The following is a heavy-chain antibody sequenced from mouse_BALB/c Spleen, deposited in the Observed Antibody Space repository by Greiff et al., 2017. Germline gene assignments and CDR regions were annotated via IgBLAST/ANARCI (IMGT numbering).Heavy chain of an antibody. CDR1: GFAFSSYD. CDR2: ISSGGRST. V-gene: IGHV5-12-1*01. J-gene: IGHJ2*01. CDR3: ARQRPDFDY. Sequence: EVKLVESGGGLVKPGGSLKLSCAASGFAFSSYDMSWVRQTPEKRLEWVAYISSGGRSTYYPDTVKGRFTISRDNAKNTLYLQMSSLKSEDTAMYYCARQRPDFDYWGQGTTLTVSS.